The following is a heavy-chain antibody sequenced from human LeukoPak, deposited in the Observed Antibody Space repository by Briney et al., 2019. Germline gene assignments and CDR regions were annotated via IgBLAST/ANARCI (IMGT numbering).Heavy chain of an antibody. V-gene: IGHV4-59*01. CDR2: IYYSGST. D-gene: IGHD3-10*01. J-gene: IGHJ4*02. CDR1: GGSISSYY. Sequence: KASETLSLTCTVSGGSISSYYWSWIRQPPGKGLEWIGYIYYSGSTNYNPSLKSRVTISVDTSKNQFSLKLSSVTAADTAVYYCAREKYYYGSGRGYFDYWGQGTLVTVSS. CDR3: AREKYYYGSGRGYFDY.